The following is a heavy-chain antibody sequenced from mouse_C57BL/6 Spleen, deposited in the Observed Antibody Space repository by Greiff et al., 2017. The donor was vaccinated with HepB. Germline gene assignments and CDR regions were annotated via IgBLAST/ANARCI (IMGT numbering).Heavy chain of an antibody. CDR3: ARRITTVVAPAHFDY. Sequence: VQLQQSGPELVKPGASVKISCKASGYSFTGYYMNWVKQSPEKSLEWIGEINPSTGGTTYNQKFKAKATLTVDKSSSTAYMQLKSLTSEDSAVYYWARRITTVVAPAHFDYWGQGTTLTVSS. CDR1: GYSFTGYY. V-gene: IGHV1-42*01. D-gene: IGHD1-1*01. J-gene: IGHJ2*01. CDR2: INPSTGGT.